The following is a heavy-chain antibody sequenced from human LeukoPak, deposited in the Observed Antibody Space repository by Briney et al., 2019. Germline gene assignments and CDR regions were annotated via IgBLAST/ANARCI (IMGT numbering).Heavy chain of an antibody. D-gene: IGHD3-22*01. J-gene: IGHJ3*02. V-gene: IGHV1-69*04. Sequence: GASVKVSCKASGGTFSSYTISWVRQAPEQGLEWMGRIIPILGIANYAQKFQGRVTITADKSTSTAYMELSSLRSEDTAVYYCAREGPTMIVLADAFDIWGQGTMVTVSS. CDR1: GGTFSSYT. CDR2: IIPILGIA. CDR3: AREGPTMIVLADAFDI.